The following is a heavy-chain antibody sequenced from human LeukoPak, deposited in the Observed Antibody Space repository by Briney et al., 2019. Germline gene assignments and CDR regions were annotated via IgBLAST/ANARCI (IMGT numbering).Heavy chain of an antibody. J-gene: IGHJ4*02. CDR1: GFTFSSYA. D-gene: IGHD3-22*01. Sequence: GGSLRLSCAASGFTFSSYAMIWVRQAPGKGLEWVSAISGGGGSTYYADSVKGRFTISRDNSKNTLYLQMNSLRAEDTAVYYCARLFGYYYDSSAYHFSYWGQGTLVTVSS. CDR2: ISGGGGST. CDR3: ARLFGYYYDSSAYHFSY. V-gene: IGHV3-23*01.